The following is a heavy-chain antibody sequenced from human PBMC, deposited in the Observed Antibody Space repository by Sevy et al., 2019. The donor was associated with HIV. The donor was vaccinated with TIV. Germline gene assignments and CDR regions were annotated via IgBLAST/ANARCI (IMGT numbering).Heavy chain of an antibody. CDR3: AAVAANKGYFDI. D-gene: IGHD6-19*01. CDR2: IRNKPKSYTT. J-gene: IGHJ2*01. CDR1: GFAFGDLY. Sequence: GGSLRLSCAASGFAFGDLYMDWVRQAPGKGLEWVGHIRNKPKSYTTEYAASVKGRFTISRDDSRNSLYLQMNSLKTEDTAVYYCAAVAANKGYFDIWGRGSLVTVSS. V-gene: IGHV3-72*01.